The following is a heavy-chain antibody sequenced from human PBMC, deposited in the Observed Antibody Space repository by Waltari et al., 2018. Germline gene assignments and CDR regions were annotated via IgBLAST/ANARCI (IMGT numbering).Heavy chain of an antibody. J-gene: IGHJ6*02. CDR2: VSSSGSS. D-gene: IGHD3-16*01. CDR1: DVLVPNYY. Sequence: QVQLQESGPGLLTASETLSLSCAVPDVLVPNYYWRGIRHAACTQLVWIGRVSSSGSSNYNPSLASRVQMYVDRSKNHFSLKLNSVTAADTAIYYCARDQHLAASRGFGMDVWGRGTTVTVSS. CDR3: ARDQHLAASRGFGMDV. V-gene: IGHV4-4*07.